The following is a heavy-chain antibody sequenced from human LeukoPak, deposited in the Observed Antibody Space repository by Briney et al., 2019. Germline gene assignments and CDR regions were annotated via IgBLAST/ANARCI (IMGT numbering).Heavy chain of an antibody. D-gene: IGHD3-10*01. V-gene: IGHV1-2*02. CDR2: INPNSGGT. CDR1: GYTFTGYY. CDR3: ARDGGRYYYGSGTPTRVRWFDP. J-gene: IGHJ5*02. Sequence: ASVKVSCKASGYTFTGYYMHWVRQAPGQGLEWMGWINPNSGGTNYAQRFQGRVTMTRDTSISTAYMELSRLRSDDTAVYYCARDGGRYYYGSGTPTRVRWFDPWGQGILVTVSS.